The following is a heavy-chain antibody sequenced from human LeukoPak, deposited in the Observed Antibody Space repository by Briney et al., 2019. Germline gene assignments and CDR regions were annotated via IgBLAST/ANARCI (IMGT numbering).Heavy chain of an antibody. J-gene: IGHJ3*02. CDR3: ARYGFSAVWQGGWHAFDI. CDR2: INPTTGDI. Sequence: ASVKVSCKASGYTFTSYYMHWVRQAPGQGLEWMGIINPTTGDITYAQKFQGRLTMTRDMSTSTVYMELSSLTSEDTAVFYCARYGFSAVWQGGWHAFDIWGQGIVVTVSS. CDR1: GYTFTSYY. V-gene: IGHV1-46*01. D-gene: IGHD2-15*01.